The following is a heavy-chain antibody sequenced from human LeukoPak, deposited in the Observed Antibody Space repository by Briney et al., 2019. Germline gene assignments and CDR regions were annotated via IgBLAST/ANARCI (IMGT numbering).Heavy chain of an antibody. Sequence: ASVKVSCKASGYTFTSHGISWVRQAPGQRLEWMGWIIAGNSNTKYSQKFQGRVTITRDTSASTAYMELSSLRSEDTAVYYCARDGGDSYGSGTSYYFDYWGQGALVTVSS. CDR3: ARDGGDSYGSGTSYYFDY. J-gene: IGHJ4*02. CDR2: IIAGNSNT. CDR1: GYTFTSHG. V-gene: IGHV1-3*01. D-gene: IGHD3-10*01.